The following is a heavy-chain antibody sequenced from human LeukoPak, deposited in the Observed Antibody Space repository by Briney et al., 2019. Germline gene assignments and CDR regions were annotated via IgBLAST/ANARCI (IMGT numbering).Heavy chain of an antibody. J-gene: IGHJ6*03. Sequence: GGSLRLSFAASGFTFSSYSMNWVRRAPGKGLEWVSSMSSSSSYIYYADSVKGRFTISRDNAKNSLYLQMNSLRAEDTAVYYCARVVREIVVVISTEDYYYYMDVWGKGTTVTVSS. D-gene: IGHD3-22*01. CDR3: ARVVREIVVVISTEDYYYYMDV. CDR1: GFTFSSYS. V-gene: IGHV3-21*01. CDR2: MSSSSSYI.